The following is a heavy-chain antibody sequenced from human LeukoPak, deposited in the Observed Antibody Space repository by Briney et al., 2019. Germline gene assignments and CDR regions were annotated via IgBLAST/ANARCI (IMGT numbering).Heavy chain of an antibody. D-gene: IGHD5-12*01. J-gene: IGHJ4*02. V-gene: IGHV7-4-1*02. CDR2: INTNTGNP. CDR1: GYTFTSYA. Sequence: GASVKVSCKASGYTFTSYAVNWVRQAPGQGLEWMGWINTNTGNPTYAQAFTGQFVFSLDTSINTAYLQINSLKPEDTAVYYCARAQQWWLLDYWGQGTLVTVSS. CDR3: ARAQQWWLLDY.